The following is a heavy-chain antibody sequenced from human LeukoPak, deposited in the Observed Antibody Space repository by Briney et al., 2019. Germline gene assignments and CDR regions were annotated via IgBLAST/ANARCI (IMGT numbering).Heavy chain of an antibody. V-gene: IGHV3-30-3*02. D-gene: IGHD2-2*01. CDR2: ISYDGSNK. J-gene: IGHJ6*03. CDR3: AKLEGYCSSTSCYPPYYYMDV. CDR1: GFTFSSYA. Sequence: GGSLRLSCAASGFTFSSYAMHWVRQAPGKGLEWVAVISYDGSNKYYADSVKGRFTISRDNSKNTLYLQMNSLRAEDTAVYYCAKLEGYCSSTSCYPPYYYMDVWGKGTTVTVSS.